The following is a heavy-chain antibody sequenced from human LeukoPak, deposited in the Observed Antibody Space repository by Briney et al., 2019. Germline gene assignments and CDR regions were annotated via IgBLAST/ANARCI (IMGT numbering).Heavy chain of an antibody. V-gene: IGHV3-30-3*01. J-gene: IGHJ4*02. Sequence: PGRSLRLSCAASGFTFSSYAMHWVRQAPGKGLEWVAVISYDGSNRYYADSVKGRFTISRDNSKNTLYLQMNSLRAEDTAVYYCARDKPRIAVAGYFDYWGQGTLVTVSS. CDR2: ISYDGSNR. CDR1: GFTFSSYA. D-gene: IGHD6-19*01. CDR3: ARDKPRIAVAGYFDY.